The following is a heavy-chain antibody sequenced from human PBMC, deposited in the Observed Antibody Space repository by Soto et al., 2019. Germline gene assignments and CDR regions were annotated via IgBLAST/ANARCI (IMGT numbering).Heavy chain of an antibody. CDR3: ARVLAASPVAPWRADDY. V-gene: IGHV4-4*07. J-gene: IGHJ4*01. CDR2: IYTSGST. CDR1: GGSISSYY. D-gene: IGHD6-19*01. Sequence: SETLSLTCTVSGGSISSYYWSWIRQPAGKGLEWIGRIYTSGSTNYNPSLKSRVTMSVDTSKNQLSLKLRSVTAADTAVYYCARVLAASPVAPWRADDYWGHGTLVTV.